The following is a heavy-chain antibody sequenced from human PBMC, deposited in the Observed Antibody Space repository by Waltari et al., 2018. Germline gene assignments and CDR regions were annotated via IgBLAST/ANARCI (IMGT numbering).Heavy chain of an antibody. CDR2: IRYDGSNK. V-gene: IGHV3-30*02. CDR1: GFTFSSYG. J-gene: IGHJ4*02. CDR3: ANIPGRGIAAGYY. Sequence: QVQLVESGGGVVQPGGSLRLSCAASGFTFSSYGMHWVRQAPGKGLEWVAFIRYDGSNKYYADSVKGRVTISRDKSKNTLYLQMNSLRAEDTAVYYCANIPGRGIAAGYYWGQGTLVTVSS. D-gene: IGHD6-25*01.